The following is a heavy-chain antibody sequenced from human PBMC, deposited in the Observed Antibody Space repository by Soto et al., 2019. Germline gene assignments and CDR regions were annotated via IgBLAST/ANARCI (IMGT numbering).Heavy chain of an antibody. CDR1: FGSFSGYY. CDR3: ARGWRQLRQYNWFDP. V-gene: IGHV4-34*01. CDR2: INHSRST. J-gene: IGHJ5*02. Sequence: PSETLSLICAVHFGSFSGYYWRWLRQPPGKGLEWIGEINHSRSTNHNPSLKSRVTISADTSKNQFSLRLTSVTAAGTAVYYCARGWRQLRQYNWFDPWGQGTRVT. D-gene: IGHD5-18*01.